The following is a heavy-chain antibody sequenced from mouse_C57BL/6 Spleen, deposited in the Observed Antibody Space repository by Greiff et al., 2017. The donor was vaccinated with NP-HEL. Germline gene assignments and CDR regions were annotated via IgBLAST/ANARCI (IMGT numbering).Heavy chain of an antibody. J-gene: IGHJ2*01. Sequence: DVMLVESGEGLVKPGGSLKLSCAASGFTFSSYAMSWVRQTPEKRLEWVAYISSGGDYIYYADTVKGRFTISRDNARNTLYLQMSSLKSEDTAMYYCTREDYYGSSYAFDYWGQGTTLTVSS. CDR2: ISSGGDYI. V-gene: IGHV5-9-1*02. CDR3: TREDYYGSSYAFDY. CDR1: GFTFSSYA. D-gene: IGHD1-1*01.